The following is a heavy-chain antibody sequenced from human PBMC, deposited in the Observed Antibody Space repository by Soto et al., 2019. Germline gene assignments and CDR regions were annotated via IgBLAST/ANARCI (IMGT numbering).Heavy chain of an antibody. J-gene: IGHJ4*02. Sequence: QVQLQQWGAGLLKPSETLSLTCAVYSGSFSGYYWSWIRQPPGKGLEWIGEINHSGSTNYNPSLKSRVTISVDTSKNQFSLKLSSVTAADTAVYYCARGRALGAAAGDFDYWGQGTLVTVSS. CDR3: ARGRALGAAAGDFDY. D-gene: IGHD6-13*01. CDR2: INHSGST. V-gene: IGHV4-34*01. CDR1: SGSFSGYY.